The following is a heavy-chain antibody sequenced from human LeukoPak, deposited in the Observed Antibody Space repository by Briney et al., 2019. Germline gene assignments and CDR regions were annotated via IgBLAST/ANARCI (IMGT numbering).Heavy chain of an antibody. J-gene: IGHJ5*02. D-gene: IGHD5-12*01. CDR2: MKYDGSGI. CDR1: GFSSTSDW. Sequence: GGSLRLSCVASGFSSTSDWMTWVRQAPGKGLEWVANMKYDGSGIHYVDSVKGRFTISRDNAKNSLYLQMNSLRAEDTAVYYCARASRGYSGYDFEDLDWFDPWGQGTLVTVSS. CDR3: ARASRGYSGYDFEDLDWFDP. V-gene: IGHV3-7*01.